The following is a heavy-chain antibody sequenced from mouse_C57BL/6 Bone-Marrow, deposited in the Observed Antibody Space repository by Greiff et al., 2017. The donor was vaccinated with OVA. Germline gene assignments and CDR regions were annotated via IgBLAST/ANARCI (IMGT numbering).Heavy chain of an antibody. Sequence: EVQVVESGGGLVQPGGSMKLSCVASGFTFSNYWMNWVRQSPEKGLEWVAQIRLKSDNYATHYAESVKGRFTISREDSKSSVYLQMNNLRAEDTGIYYCTECYGSSFAYWGQGTLVTVSA. CDR1: GFTFSNYW. J-gene: IGHJ3*01. V-gene: IGHV6-3*01. D-gene: IGHD1-1*01. CDR3: TECYGSSFAY. CDR2: IRLKSDNYAT.